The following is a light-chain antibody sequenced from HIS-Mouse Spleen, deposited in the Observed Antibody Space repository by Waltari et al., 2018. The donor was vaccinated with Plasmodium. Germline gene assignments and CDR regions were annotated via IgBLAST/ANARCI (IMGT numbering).Light chain of an antibody. Sequence: EIVLTQSPATLSLSPGERATLSCRASQSVSSYLAWYQQKPGQAPRLLIYDASNRATGRPARFSGSWSGTDFTLTISSREPEDFAVYYCQQRSNWPLTFGGGTKVEIK. CDR1: QSVSSY. CDR2: DAS. J-gene: IGKJ4*01. V-gene: IGKV3-11*01. CDR3: QQRSNWPLT.